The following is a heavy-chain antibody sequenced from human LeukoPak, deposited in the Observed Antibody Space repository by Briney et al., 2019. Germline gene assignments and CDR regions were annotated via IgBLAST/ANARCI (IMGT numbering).Heavy chain of an antibody. D-gene: IGHD3-22*01. V-gene: IGHV3-7*01. CDR3: ARADRKPYLYDSSGYYLLY. Sequence: GGSLRLSCAASGFTFISYWMSWVRQAPGKGLEWVANIKQDGSEKYYVDSVKGRFTISRDNAKNSLYLQMNSLRAEETAVYYCARADRKPYLYDSSGYYLLYWGQGTLVTVSS. CDR1: GFTFISYW. J-gene: IGHJ4*02. CDR2: IKQDGSEK.